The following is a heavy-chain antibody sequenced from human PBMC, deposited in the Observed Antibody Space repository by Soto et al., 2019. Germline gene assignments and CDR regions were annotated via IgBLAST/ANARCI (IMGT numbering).Heavy chain of an antibody. CDR3: ASSMGRGGNDY. CDR1: GFTFSDYW. CDR2: IKTDGSEK. J-gene: IGHJ4*02. V-gene: IGHV3-7*05. D-gene: IGHD3-10*01. Sequence: EVQLVESGGGLVQPGGSLRLSCAASGFTFSDYWMSWVRQAPGKGLECVANIKTDGSEKYYVDPVKGRFTISRDNAKNSPYPQMNSLRAEDTAVYYCASSMGRGGNDYWCQGTVVGVPS.